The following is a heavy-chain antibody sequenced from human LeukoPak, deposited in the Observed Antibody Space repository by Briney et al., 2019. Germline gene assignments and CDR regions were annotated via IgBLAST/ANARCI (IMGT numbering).Heavy chain of an antibody. V-gene: IGHV4-59*12. D-gene: IGHD3-3*01. CDR3: ARWAIFGVVIPFDY. CDR1: GFTFSSYS. CDR2: ISYSGST. J-gene: IGHJ4*02. Sequence: GSLRLSCAASGFTFSSYSMNWIRQPPGKGLEWIGYISYSGSTNYNPSLKSRVTISVDTSKKQFSLKLSSVTAADTAVYYCARWAIFGVVIPFDYWGQGTLVTVSS.